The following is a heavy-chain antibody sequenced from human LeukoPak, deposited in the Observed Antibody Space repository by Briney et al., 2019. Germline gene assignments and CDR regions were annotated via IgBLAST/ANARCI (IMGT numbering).Heavy chain of an antibody. Sequence: GGSLRLSCAASGITFTSYAMSWVRQAPGKGLEWVSAISGSGGSTYYADSVKGRFTISRDNSKNTLYLQMNSLRAEDTAVYYCATGGIAAAGTSFDYWGQGTLVTVSS. CDR3: ATGGIAAAGTSFDY. CDR1: GITFTSYA. V-gene: IGHV3-23*01. D-gene: IGHD6-13*01. J-gene: IGHJ4*02. CDR2: ISGSGGST.